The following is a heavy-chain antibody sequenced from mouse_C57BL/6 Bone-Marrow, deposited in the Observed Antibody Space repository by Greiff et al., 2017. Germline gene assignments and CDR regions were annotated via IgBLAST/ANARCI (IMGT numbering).Heavy chain of an antibody. CDR3: ARGGWLQFAD. V-gene: IGHV1-26*01. CDR2: INPNNGGT. Sequence: VQLQQSGPELVKPGASVKISCKASGYTFTDYYMNWVKQSHGKSLEWIGEINPNNGGTNYNQQFKGKATLTVDKSSSTAYMELRSLTSEVAAVYYCARGGWLQFADWGQGTLVTVSA. D-gene: IGHD2-3*01. J-gene: IGHJ3*01. CDR1: GYTFTDYY.